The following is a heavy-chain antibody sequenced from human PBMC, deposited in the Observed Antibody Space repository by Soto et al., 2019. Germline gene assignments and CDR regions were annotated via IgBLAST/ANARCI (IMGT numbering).Heavy chain of an antibody. D-gene: IGHD3-9*01. CDR3: GKGGRYFDWLHDAFHM. Sequence: QVQLVESGGGVVQPGRSLRLSCAASGFTFSSYGMHWVRQAPGKGLEWVAVISYDGSNKYYADSVKGRFTISRDNSKNTLYLQMNSLSAEATDVYYCGKGGRYFDWLHDAFHMWGQGTMVTVSS. CDR2: ISYDGSNK. J-gene: IGHJ3*02. V-gene: IGHV3-30*18. CDR1: GFTFSSYG.